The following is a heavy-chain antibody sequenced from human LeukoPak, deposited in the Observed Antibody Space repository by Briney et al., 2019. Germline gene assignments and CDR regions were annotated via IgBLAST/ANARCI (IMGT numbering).Heavy chain of an antibody. CDR3: ARDVYNYGYVNWFDP. J-gene: IGHJ5*02. V-gene: IGHV3-7*01. CDR1: GFTFSRYW. CDR2: IKEDGSEK. D-gene: IGHD5-18*01. Sequence: PGGSLRLSCAGSGFTFSRYWMSWVRQAPGKGLEWVANIKEDGSEKYYVDSVKGRFTISRDNAKNSLYLQMNSLRAEDTAVYYCARDVYNYGYVNWFDPWGQGTRVTVSS.